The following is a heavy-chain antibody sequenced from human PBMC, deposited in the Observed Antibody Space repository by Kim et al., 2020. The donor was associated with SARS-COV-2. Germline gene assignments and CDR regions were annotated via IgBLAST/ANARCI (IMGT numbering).Heavy chain of an antibody. J-gene: IGHJ4*02. Sequence: GGSLRLSCAASGFTFSSYGMHWVRQAPGKGLEWVAVIWYDGSNKYYADSVKGRFTISRDNSKNTLYLQMNSLRAEDTAVYYCARDFIVGATYPFDYWGQVTLVTVSS. CDR2: IWYDGSNK. D-gene: IGHD1-26*01. CDR3: ARDFIVGATYPFDY. V-gene: IGHV3-33*01. CDR1: GFTFSSYG.